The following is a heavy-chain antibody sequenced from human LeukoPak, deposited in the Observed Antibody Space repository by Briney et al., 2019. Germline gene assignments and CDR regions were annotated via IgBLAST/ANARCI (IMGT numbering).Heavy chain of an antibody. V-gene: IGHV3-23*01. CDR3: AKGGSSSLYYYYGMDV. Sequence: GGSLRLSCAASGFTFSSYAMSWVRQAPGKGLEWVSAISGSGGSTYYADSVKGRFAISRDNSKNTLYLQMNSLRAEDTAVYYCAKGGSSSLYYYYGMDVWGQGTTVTVSS. CDR2: ISGSGGST. J-gene: IGHJ6*02. D-gene: IGHD6-13*01. CDR1: GFTFSSYA.